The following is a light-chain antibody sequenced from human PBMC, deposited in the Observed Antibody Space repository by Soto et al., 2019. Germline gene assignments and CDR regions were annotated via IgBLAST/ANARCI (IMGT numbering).Light chain of an antibody. Sequence: DIQMTQSPSTLSASVGDRVTITCRASQSIGRFLAWYQHQPGKAPKLLIYDASTRATGIPARFSGSGSGTEFTLTISSLQSEDFAVYYCQQYNNWPRPFGQGTKVDIK. CDR1: QSIGRF. CDR3: QQYNNWPRP. V-gene: IGKV1-5*01. CDR2: DAS. J-gene: IGKJ1*01.